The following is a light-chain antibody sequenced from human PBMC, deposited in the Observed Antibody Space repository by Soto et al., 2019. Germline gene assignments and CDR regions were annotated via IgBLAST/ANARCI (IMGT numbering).Light chain of an antibody. Sequence: DIQMTQYQSSLSASVGDRXXXXXXASQSISNFLNCYQQKPGKAPKLLIYTASGLQSGVPLRFSGSGSGTDFTLTISSLQPEDFATYYCQQGYSTPRTFGQGTIVDIK. J-gene: IGKJ1*01. V-gene: IGKV1-39*01. CDR2: TAS. CDR1: QSISNF. CDR3: QQGYSTPRT.